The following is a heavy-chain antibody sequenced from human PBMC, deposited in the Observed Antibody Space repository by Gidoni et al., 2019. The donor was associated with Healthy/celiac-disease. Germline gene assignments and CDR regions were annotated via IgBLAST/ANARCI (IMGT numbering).Heavy chain of an antibody. J-gene: IGHJ2*01. Sequence: QLPLQESGPGLVKPSETLSLTCPVSGGSLSSRSYYWGWIRQPPGEGREWIGSIYYSGSTYYNPSLKSRVTISVDTSKNQFSLKLSSVTAADTAVYYCARRGSGYYKFYWYFDLWGRGTLVTVSS. CDR1: GGSLSSRSYY. D-gene: IGHD3-22*01. CDR3: ARRGSGYYKFYWYFDL. V-gene: IGHV4-39*01. CDR2: IYYSGST.